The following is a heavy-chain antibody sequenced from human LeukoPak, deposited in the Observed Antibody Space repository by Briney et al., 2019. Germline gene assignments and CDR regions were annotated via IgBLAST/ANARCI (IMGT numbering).Heavy chain of an antibody. J-gene: IGHJ4*02. D-gene: IGHD4-17*01. Sequence: SGALSLTCAVSGGSISSSNWWSWVRQPPGKGLEWIGEIYRSGSTNFNPSLKSRVTISVDKSKNQFSLKLSSVTAADTAVYYCARLYGDPHFDYWGQGTLVTVSS. CDR2: IYRSGST. CDR1: GGSISSSNW. CDR3: ARLYGDPHFDY. V-gene: IGHV4-4*02.